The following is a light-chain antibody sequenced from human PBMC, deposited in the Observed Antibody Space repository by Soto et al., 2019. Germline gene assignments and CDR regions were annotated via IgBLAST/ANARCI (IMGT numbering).Light chain of an antibody. CDR1: QSVSNY. CDR2: DAT. V-gene: IGKV3-11*01. Sequence: EIVLTQSPATLSVSPGERATLSCRASQSVSNYLAWYQQKPGQVPTLLIFDATYRATGVPSRFSGSGSGTDFTLTISSLETEDFATYYCHQRSNWPLTFGGGTKVEIK. J-gene: IGKJ4*01. CDR3: HQRSNWPLT.